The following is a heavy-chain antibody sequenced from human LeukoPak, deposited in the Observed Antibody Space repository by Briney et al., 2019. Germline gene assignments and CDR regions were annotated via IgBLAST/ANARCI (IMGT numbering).Heavy chain of an antibody. J-gene: IGHJ4*02. Sequence: PGGSLRLSCAASGFTFSSYALHWVRQAPGKGLEWVAVISYDGSNKYYADSVKGRFTISRDNSKNTLYLQMNSLRAEDTAVYYCAKPYSSGYYFVNLDFDWWGQGTLVTVSS. CDR3: AKPYSSGYYFVNLDFDW. D-gene: IGHD3-22*01. CDR1: GFTFSSYA. CDR2: ISYDGSNK. V-gene: IGHV3-30-3*02.